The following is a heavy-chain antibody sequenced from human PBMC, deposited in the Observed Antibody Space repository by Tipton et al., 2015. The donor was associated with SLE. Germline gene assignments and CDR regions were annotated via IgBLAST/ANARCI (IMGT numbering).Heavy chain of an antibody. CDR1: GGSFSVYH. Sequence: TLSLTCAVYGGSFSVYHWTWIRQPPGKGLEWIGEINHSGSTKYNPSLKSRVTMSVDTSKNQFSLRLNSVTAADTAVYYCARRCGMSLYRWGRGTLVPFSS. CDR3: ARRCGMSLYR. CDR2: INHSGST. V-gene: IGHV4-34*01. D-gene: IGHD3-16*01. J-gene: IGHJ4*02.